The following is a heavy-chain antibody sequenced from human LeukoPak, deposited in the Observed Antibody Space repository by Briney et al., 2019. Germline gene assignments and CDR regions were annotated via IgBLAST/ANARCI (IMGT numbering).Heavy chain of an antibody. J-gene: IGHJ4*02. D-gene: IGHD1-26*01. CDR3: TTDGSYYVRVGY. Sequence: PGGSLRLSCAASGFTFSSYGMHWVRQDPGKGLEWVAFIQSDGSDQYYADSVKGRLSISRDNSKNTLYLQMNSLKTEDTAVYYCTTDGSYYVRVGYWGQGTLVTVSS. CDR2: IQSDGSDQ. V-gene: IGHV3-30*02. CDR1: GFTFSSYG.